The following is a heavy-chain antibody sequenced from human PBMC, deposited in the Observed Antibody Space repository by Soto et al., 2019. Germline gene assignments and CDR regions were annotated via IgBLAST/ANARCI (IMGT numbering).Heavy chain of an antibody. CDR2: ISGSGGRT. J-gene: IGHJ6*02. Sequence: EVQLLESGGGLVQPGGSLRLSCAASGFTFSSYGMSWVRQAPGKGLEWVSVISGSGGRTYYADSVKGRLSISRDNSKNTLYLQMNSLRAEDTAVYYCAKDKGYYDFWSGYSGVDVWGQGTTVTVSS. CDR3: AKDKGYYDFWSGYSGVDV. V-gene: IGHV3-23*01. D-gene: IGHD3-3*01. CDR1: GFTFSSYG.